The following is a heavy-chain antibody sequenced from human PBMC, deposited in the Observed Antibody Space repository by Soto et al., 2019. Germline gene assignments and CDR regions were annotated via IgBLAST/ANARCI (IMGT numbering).Heavy chain of an antibody. V-gene: IGHV1-2*04. J-gene: IGHJ6*02. CDR3: ARDLAAAGMHGMDV. D-gene: IGHD6-13*01. Sequence: QVQLVQSGAEVKKPGASVKVSCKASGYTFTGYYMHWVRQAPGQGLEWMEWINPNSGGTNYAQKFQGWVTMTRDTSISTAYMELSRLRSDDTAVYYCARDLAAAGMHGMDVWGQGTTVTVSS. CDR1: GYTFTGYY. CDR2: INPNSGGT.